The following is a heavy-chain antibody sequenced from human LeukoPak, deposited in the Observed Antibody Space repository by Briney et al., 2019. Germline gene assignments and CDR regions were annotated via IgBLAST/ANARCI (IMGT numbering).Heavy chain of an antibody. CDR2: IKKDGSEK. D-gene: IGHD6-6*01. CDR3: ARPGEYSSSSGAFDI. V-gene: IGHV3-7*01. Sequence: GGSLRLSCAASGFTFSSYWMSWVRQAPGKGLEWVANIKKDGSEKYYVDSVKGRFTISRDNAKTSLYLQMNSLRAEDTAVYFCARPGEYSSSSGAFDIWGQGTMVTVSS. J-gene: IGHJ3*02. CDR1: GFTFSSYW.